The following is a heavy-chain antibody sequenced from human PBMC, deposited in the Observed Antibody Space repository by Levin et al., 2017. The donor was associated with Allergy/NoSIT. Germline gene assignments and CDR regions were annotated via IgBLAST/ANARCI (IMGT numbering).Heavy chain of an antibody. CDR1: GFTFDDYA. V-gene: IGHV3-9*01. D-gene: IGHD6-13*01. CDR3: AKSSPYSSSWYEGNFDY. Sequence: TGGSLRLSCAASGFTFDDYAMHWVRQAPGKGLEWVSGISWNSGSIGYADSVKGRFTISRDNAKNSLYLQMNSLRAEDTALYYCAKSSPYSSSWYEGNFDYWGQGTLVTVSS. CDR2: ISWNSGSI. J-gene: IGHJ4*02.